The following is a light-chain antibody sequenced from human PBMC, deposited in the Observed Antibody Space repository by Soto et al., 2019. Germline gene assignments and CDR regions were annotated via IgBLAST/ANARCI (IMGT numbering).Light chain of an antibody. Sequence: DIQMTQSPSTLSGSVGDRVTITCRASQTISSWLAWYQQKPGKAPKLLIHKASTLKSGVPSRFRGSGSGTEFTLTIRSLQPDDFATYYCQHYNSYSEAFGQGTKVELK. CDR3: QHYNSYSEA. J-gene: IGKJ1*01. CDR2: KAS. V-gene: IGKV1-5*03. CDR1: QTISSW.